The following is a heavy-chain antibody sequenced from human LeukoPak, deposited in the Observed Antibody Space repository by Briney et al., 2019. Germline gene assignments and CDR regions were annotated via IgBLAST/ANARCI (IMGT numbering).Heavy chain of an antibody. CDR2: ISYDGSNK. CDR1: GFTFSSYA. D-gene: IGHD2-21*02. V-gene: IGHV3-30*04. Sequence: SGGSLRLSCAASGFTFSSYAMHWVRQAPGKGLEWVAVISYDGSNKYYTDSVKGRFTISRDNSKNTLYLQMNSLRAEDTAVYYCARAVTGRAGSPRKGLAYWGQGTLVTVSS. J-gene: IGHJ4*02. CDR3: ARAVTGRAGSPRKGLAY.